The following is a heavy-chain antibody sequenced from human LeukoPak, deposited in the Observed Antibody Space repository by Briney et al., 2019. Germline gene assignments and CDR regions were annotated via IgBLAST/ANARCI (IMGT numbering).Heavy chain of an antibody. D-gene: IGHD1-26*01. Sequence: PGGSLRLSCAASGFTFSRYGMNWVRQAPGKGLEWLSYISSSGSTMYYADSVKGRITISRDNAKNSLYLQMNSLRAEDTAVYYCARVLAGATYFDYWGQGTLVTVSS. CDR3: ARVLAGATYFDY. J-gene: IGHJ4*01. V-gene: IGHV3-48*03. CDR2: ISSSGSTM. CDR1: GFTFSRYG.